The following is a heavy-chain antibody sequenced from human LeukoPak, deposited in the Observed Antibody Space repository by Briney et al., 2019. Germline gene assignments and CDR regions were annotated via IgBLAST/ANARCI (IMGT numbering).Heavy chain of an antibody. V-gene: IGHV3-21*01. J-gene: IGHJ5*02. Sequence: TGGSLRLSCAASGFTFSSYSMNWVRQAPGKGLEWVSSISSSSSYIYYADSVKGRFTISRDNAKNSLYLQMNSLRAEDKAVYYCARDSDIAVAGTSPWFDPWGQGTLVTVSS. CDR1: GFTFSSYS. CDR2: ISSSSSYI. CDR3: ARDSDIAVAGTSPWFDP. D-gene: IGHD6-19*01.